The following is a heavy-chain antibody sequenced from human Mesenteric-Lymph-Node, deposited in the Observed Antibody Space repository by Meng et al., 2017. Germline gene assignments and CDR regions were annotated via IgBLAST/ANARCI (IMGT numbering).Heavy chain of an antibody. V-gene: IGHV3-23*01. Sequence: GESLKISCAASGFTFSSYAMSWVRLAPGRGLEWVSVISNSGGSTYYADSVKGRFTISRDNSKNTLYLQMDSLRAEDTVVYYCAKGTATRSGATREYDYWGQGTLVTVSS. CDR3: AKGTATRSGATREYDY. J-gene: IGHJ4*02. CDR1: GFTFSSYA. D-gene: IGHD3-3*01. CDR2: ISNSGGST.